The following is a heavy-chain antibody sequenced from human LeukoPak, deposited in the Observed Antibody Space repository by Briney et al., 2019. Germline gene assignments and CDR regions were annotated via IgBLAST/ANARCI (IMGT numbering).Heavy chain of an antibody. V-gene: IGHV3-74*01. CDR1: GFTFSSYW. Sequence: GGSLRLSCAASGFTFSSYWMHWVRQAPGKGLVWVSRINTDGSSTNYADSVRGRFTVSRDNAKNTLYLQMNSLRVEDTAVYYRARVIGWDEPFDLWGHGTLVTVSS. D-gene: IGHD1-26*01. CDR2: INTDGSST. CDR3: ARVIGWDEPFDL. J-gene: IGHJ3*01.